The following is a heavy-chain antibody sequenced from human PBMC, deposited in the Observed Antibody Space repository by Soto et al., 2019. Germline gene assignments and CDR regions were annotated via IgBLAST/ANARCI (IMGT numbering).Heavy chain of an antibody. J-gene: IGHJ4*02. CDR1: GFTFSSYA. V-gene: IGHV3-23*01. CDR2: ISGNGGDK. CDR3: AKGFAY. Sequence: EVQLLESGGGLVQPGGSLRLSCAASGFTFSSYALNWVRQAPGKGPEWVSAISGNGGDKNYTDSVKGRFTISRDNSKTSLYLQMNSLRAEDTAVYYCAKGFAYWGQGTLVTVSS.